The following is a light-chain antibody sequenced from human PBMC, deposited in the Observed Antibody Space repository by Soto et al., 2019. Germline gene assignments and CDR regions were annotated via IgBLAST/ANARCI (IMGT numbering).Light chain of an antibody. J-gene: IGKJ2*01. CDR3: MPSIRLTYT. Sequence: DIVMTQTPLSLSVTPGQPASISCKSSQTLLRSDGKTYLYWYLQKPGQPPQLLISEDSNRFSGVQDNFSSSGSGTDFTLKISRVEAEDVGVYYCMPSIRLTYTFGHGTKLAIK. CDR1: QTLLRSDGKTY. V-gene: IGKV2D-29*01. CDR2: EDS.